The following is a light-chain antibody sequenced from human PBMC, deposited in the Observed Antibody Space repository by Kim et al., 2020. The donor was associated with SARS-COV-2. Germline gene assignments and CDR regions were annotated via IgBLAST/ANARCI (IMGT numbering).Light chain of an antibody. CDR3: QTWASGTVV. CDR2: RDD. J-gene: IGLJ2*01. V-gene: IGLV3-1*01. Sequence: SYELTQPPSLSVSPGQTATITCFGDKLGGKFASWYQQRPGQSPLLVIYRDDKRASNIPERFSGSNSGNTATLTISGTQTLDEADYYCQTWASGTVVFGGGTKVTVL. CDR1: KLGGKF.